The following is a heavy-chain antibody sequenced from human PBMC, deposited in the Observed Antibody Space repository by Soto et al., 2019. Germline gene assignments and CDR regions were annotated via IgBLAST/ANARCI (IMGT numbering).Heavy chain of an antibody. V-gene: IGHV4-39*01. J-gene: IGHJ4*02. D-gene: IGHD6-19*01. CDR3: ERRGGWSKPFDY. Sequence: SETLSLTCTVSGGSISSSSYYWGWIRQPPGKGLEWIGSIYYSGSTYYNPSLKSRVTISVDTSKNQFSLKLSSVTAADTAVYYCERRGGWSKPFDYWGQGTLVTVSS. CDR1: GGSISSSSYY. CDR2: IYYSGST.